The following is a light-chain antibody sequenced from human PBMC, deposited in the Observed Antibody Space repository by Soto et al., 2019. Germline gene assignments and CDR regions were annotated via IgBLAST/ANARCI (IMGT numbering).Light chain of an antibody. CDR3: QQYGSSRT. CDR1: QSVSSSY. V-gene: IGKV3-20*01. CDR2: GAS. Sequence: EIVLTQSPGTLSLSPGERATLSCRASQSVSSSYLAWYQQKPGQAPRLLIYGASSRATGIPDRFSGSRSGTDFTLTISRLEPEDFAVYYCQQYGSSRTFGPGTKVDIK. J-gene: IGKJ3*01.